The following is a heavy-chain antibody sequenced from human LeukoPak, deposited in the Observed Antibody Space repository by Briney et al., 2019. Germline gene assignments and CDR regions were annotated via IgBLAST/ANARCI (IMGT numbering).Heavy chain of an antibody. D-gene: IGHD3-10*01. Sequence: SVKVSCKASGGTFSSYAISWVRQAPGQGLEWMGGIIPIFGTANYAQKFQGRVTITADESTSTAYMELSSLRSEDTAVYYCARKEASDYYGSGSTPLYEWGQGTLVTVSS. CDR3: ARKEASDYYGSGSTPLYE. V-gene: IGHV1-69*13. CDR2: IIPIFGTA. CDR1: GGTFSSYA. J-gene: IGHJ4*02.